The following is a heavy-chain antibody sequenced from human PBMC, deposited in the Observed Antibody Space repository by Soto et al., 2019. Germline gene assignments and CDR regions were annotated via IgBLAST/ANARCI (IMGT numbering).Heavy chain of an antibody. D-gene: IGHD2-15*01. CDR2: MHHSGRT. J-gene: IGHJ4*02. Sequence: PSETLSLTCAVYGGSFSGYYWTWIRQPPGTGLEWIGHMHHSGRTHYNPSLKSRVAISVDTSKNQFSLYLNSVTAADTAVYYCARWVEVSLDYFDSWGQGTPVTVSS. V-gene: IGHV4-34*01. CDR1: GGSFSGYY. CDR3: ARWVEVSLDYFDS.